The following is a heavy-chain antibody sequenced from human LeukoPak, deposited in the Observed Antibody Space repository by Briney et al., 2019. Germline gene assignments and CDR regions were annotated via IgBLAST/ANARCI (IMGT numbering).Heavy chain of an antibody. CDR1: GFTFDDYG. Sequence: GGSLRLSCAASGFTFDDYGMSWVRQAPGKGLEWVSGINWNGGSTGYADSVKGRFTISRDNAKNSLYLQMNSLRAGDTALYYCARDLGQFLEWLSKPSYFDYWGQGTLVTVSS. V-gene: IGHV3-20*04. J-gene: IGHJ4*02. CDR3: ARDLGQFLEWLSKPSYFDY. CDR2: INWNGGST. D-gene: IGHD3-3*01.